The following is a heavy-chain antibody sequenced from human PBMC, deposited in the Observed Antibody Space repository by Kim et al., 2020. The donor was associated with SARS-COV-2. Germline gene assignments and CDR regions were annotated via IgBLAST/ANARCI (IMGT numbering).Heavy chain of an antibody. CDR3: ARGHRERRKYQLLGGGPGCWFDP. D-gene: IGHD2-2*01. J-gene: IGHJ5*02. CDR2: INHSGST. Sequence: SETLSLTCAVYGGSFSGYYWSWIRQPPGKGLEWIGEINHSGSTNYNPSLKSRVTISVDTSKNQFSLKLSSVTAADTAVYYCARGHRERRKYQLLGGGPGCWFDPWGQGTLVTVSS. CDR1: GGSFSGYY. V-gene: IGHV4-34*01.